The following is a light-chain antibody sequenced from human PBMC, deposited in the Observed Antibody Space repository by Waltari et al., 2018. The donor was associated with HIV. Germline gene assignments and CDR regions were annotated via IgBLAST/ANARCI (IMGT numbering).Light chain of an antibody. Sequence: QAVLTQPSSLSASPGASASLTCTLRSGINVGTYRIYWYQQKPGSPPQYLLRYKSDSDKQQGSEVPCPFSGSKDASANAGIVLISGLQAEDEADYYCMIWHSSAVVFGGGTKLTVL. CDR2: YKSDSDK. V-gene: IGLV5-45*03. J-gene: IGLJ2*01. CDR1: SGINVGTYR. CDR3: MIWHSSAVV.